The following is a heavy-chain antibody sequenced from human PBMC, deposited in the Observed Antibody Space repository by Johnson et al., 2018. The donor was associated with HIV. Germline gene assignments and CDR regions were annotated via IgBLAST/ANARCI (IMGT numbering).Heavy chain of an antibody. CDR1: GFAFSSYS. CDR2: ISYDGTSK. CDR3: AKVDDYGDWGGAFYI. Sequence: QVQLVESGGGVVQPGRSLRLSCAASGFAFSSYSMHWVRQAPGKGLEWVAVISYDGTSKYQADSVKGRFTISSDNSKNTLFMQMNKLRAEDTAVYYCAKVDDYGDWGGAFYIWGQGTMVTVSS. J-gene: IGHJ3*02. V-gene: IGHV3-30*04. D-gene: IGHD4-17*01.